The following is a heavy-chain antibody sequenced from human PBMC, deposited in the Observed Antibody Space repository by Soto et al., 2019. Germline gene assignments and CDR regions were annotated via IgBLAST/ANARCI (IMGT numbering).Heavy chain of an antibody. J-gene: IGHJ6*02. Sequence: QVHLVQSGAEVKKPGASVKVSCKTSGYTFTSYGISWVRQAPGQGLEWLGWISGYDGMTNLAQKVQDRVTMTTDTSTCRGYMELMSLRSDDTAVYYCARQGDVPYYYYGMDVWRQGTTVTVSS. CDR1: GYTFTSYG. D-gene: IGHD2-21*02. CDR2: ISGYDGMT. V-gene: IGHV1-18*01. CDR3: ARQGDVPYYYYGMDV.